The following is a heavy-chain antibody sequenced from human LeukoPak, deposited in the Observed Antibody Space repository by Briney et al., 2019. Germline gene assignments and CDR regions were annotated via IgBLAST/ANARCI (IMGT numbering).Heavy chain of an antibody. CDR3: AREVVYSYGSNYMDV. Sequence: PSETLSLTCTVSGGSISSYYWSWIRQPPGKGLEWIGYIYYSGSTNYNPSLKSRVTISVDTSKNQFSLKLSSVTAADTAVYYCAREVVYSYGSNYMDVWGKGTTVTISS. J-gene: IGHJ6*03. D-gene: IGHD5-18*01. CDR2: IYYSGST. CDR1: GGSISSYY. V-gene: IGHV4-59*01.